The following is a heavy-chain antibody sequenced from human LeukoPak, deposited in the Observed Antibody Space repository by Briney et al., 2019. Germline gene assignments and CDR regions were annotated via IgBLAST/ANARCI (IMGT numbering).Heavy chain of an antibody. CDR1: GGSFSGYY. J-gene: IGHJ6*03. V-gene: IGHV4-4*07. CDR2: IYTSGST. CDR3: ARDGGRGRDYYYYYYMDV. Sequence: SETLSLTCAVYGGSFSGYYWSWIRQPAGKGLEWIGRIYTSGSTNYNPSLKSRVTISVDTSKNQFSLKLSSVTAADTAVYYCARDGGRGRDYYYYYYMDVWGKGTTVTISS. D-gene: IGHD3-10*01.